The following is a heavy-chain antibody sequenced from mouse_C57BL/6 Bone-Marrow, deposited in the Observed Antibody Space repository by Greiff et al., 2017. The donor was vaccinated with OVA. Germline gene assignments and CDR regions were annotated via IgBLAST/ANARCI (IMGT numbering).Heavy chain of an antibody. Sequence: VQLQQSGAELVRPGASVKLSCKASGYTFTDYYINWVKQRPGQGLEWIARIYPGSGNTYYNEKFKGKATLTAEESSSTAYMQLSSLTSEDSAVYFCAIYYDYVSYAMDYWGQGTSVTVSS. D-gene: IGHD2-4*01. CDR1: GYTFTDYY. CDR2: IYPGSGNT. J-gene: IGHJ4*01. CDR3: AIYYDYVSYAMDY. V-gene: IGHV1-76*01.